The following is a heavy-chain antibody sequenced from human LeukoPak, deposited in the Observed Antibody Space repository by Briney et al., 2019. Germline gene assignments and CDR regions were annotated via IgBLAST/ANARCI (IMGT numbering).Heavy chain of an antibody. D-gene: IGHD3-10*01. CDR1: GGSISSGDYY. J-gene: IGHJ4*02. Sequence: SETLSLTCTVSGGSISSGDYYWRWIRQPPGKGLEWIGYIYYSGSTYYNPSLKSRVTISVDTSKNQFSLKLSSVTAADTAVYYCARRKWFGESDFDYWGQGTLVTVSS. CDR3: ARRKWFGESDFDY. CDR2: IYYSGST. V-gene: IGHV4-30-4*08.